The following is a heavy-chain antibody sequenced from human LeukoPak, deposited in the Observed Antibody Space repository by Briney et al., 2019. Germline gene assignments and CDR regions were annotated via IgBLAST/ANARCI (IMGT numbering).Heavy chain of an antibody. Sequence: GGSLRLSCAASGFTFSSYGMHWVRQAPGKGLEWVAVIWYDGSNKYYADSVKGRFTISRDNSKNTLYLQMNSLRAEDTAVYYCAKQVVPAAITYFDYWGQGTLVTVSS. CDR3: AKQVVPAAITYFDY. D-gene: IGHD2-2*02. CDR1: GFTFSSYG. CDR2: IWYDGSNK. J-gene: IGHJ4*02. V-gene: IGHV3-33*06.